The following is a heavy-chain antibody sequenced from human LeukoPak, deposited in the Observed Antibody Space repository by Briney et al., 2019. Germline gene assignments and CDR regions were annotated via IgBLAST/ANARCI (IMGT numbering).Heavy chain of an antibody. J-gene: IGHJ6*03. D-gene: IGHD6-19*01. Sequence: SETLSLTCAVYGGSFSGYYWSWIRQSPGKGLEWIGEINHSGSNNYNPSLKSRVTISVDKSKNQFSLKLSSVTAADTAVYYCARRQGSSGWYRYYYYYYYMDVWGKGTTVTVSS. CDR3: ARRQGSSGWYRYYYYYYYMDV. V-gene: IGHV4-34*01. CDR1: GGSFSGYY. CDR2: INHSGSN.